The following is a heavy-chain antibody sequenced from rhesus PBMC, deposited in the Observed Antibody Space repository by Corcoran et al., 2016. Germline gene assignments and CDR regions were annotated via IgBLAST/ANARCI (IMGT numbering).Heavy chain of an antibody. Sequence: QVQLQESGPGLVKPLETLSLTCAVSGGSISSNYWSWIRQPPGKGLEWIGHIDGSGSSSNYNPSLKSRVTLSVDTSKNQFSLKLSFVTAADTAVYYCARDSGSYYQFDYWGQGALVTVSS. CDR2: IDGSGSSS. J-gene: IGHJ4*01. V-gene: IGHV4S11*01. CDR3: ARDSGSYYQFDY. D-gene: IGHD3-16*01. CDR1: GGSISSNY.